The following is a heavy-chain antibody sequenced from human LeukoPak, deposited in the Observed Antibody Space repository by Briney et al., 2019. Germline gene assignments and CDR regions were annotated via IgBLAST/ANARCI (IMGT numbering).Heavy chain of an antibody. D-gene: IGHD1-26*01. J-gene: IGHJ5*02. CDR2: IIPIFGTA. V-gene: IGHV1-69*05. Sequence: SEKVSCKASGGTFSSYAISWVRQAPGQGLEWMGGIIPIFGTANYAQKFQGRVTITTDESTSTAYMELSSLRSEDTAVYYCARAQSFYGTYNWFDPWGQGTLVTVSS. CDR1: GGTFSSYA. CDR3: ARAQSFYGTYNWFDP.